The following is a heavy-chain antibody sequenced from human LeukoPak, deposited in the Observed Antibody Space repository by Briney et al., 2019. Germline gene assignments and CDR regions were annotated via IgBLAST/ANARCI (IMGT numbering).Heavy chain of an antibody. D-gene: IGHD3-10*02. CDR2: IKQLGTEK. Sequence: PGGSLRLSCAASGFIFSNYWMSWVRQVPGKGLEWVGNIKQLGTEKYYVDSVKGRFTISRDNAKNSLYLQMNSLRAEDTAVYYCAELGITMIGGVWGKGTTVTISS. CDR1: GFIFSNYW. J-gene: IGHJ6*04. V-gene: IGHV3-7*01. CDR3: AELGITMIGGV.